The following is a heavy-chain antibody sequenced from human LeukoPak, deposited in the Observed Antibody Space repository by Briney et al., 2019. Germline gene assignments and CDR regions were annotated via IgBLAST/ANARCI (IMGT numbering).Heavy chain of an antibody. V-gene: IGHV4-59*01. J-gene: IGHJ4*02. Sequence: PSETLSLTCTVSGGSISSYYWSWLRQPPGKGLEGIGYIYSSGSTNYSPSLKSRVTISVDTSKNHFSLKLNSVTAADTAVYFCARSANTRASFDYWGQGTLVTVSS. CDR2: IYSSGST. CDR1: GGSISSYY. CDR3: ARSANTRASFDY.